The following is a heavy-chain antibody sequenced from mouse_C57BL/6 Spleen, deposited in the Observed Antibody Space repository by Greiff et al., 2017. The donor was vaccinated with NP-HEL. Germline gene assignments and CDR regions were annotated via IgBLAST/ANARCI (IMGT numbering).Heavy chain of an antibody. CDR2: ISSCSSTI. J-gene: IGHJ4*01. CDR1: GFTFSDYG. V-gene: IGHV5-17*01. CDR3: ASDDYDAGDYAMDY. D-gene: IGHD2-4*01. Sequence: VQLQESGGGLVKPGGSLKLSCAASGFTFSDYGIHWVRQAPEKGLEWVAYISSCSSTIYYADTVKGRFTISRDNAKNTLFLQMTSLRSEDTAMYYCASDDYDAGDYAMDYWGQGTSVTVSS.